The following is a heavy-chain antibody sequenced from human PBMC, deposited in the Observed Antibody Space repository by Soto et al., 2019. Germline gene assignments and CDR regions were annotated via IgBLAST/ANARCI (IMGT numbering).Heavy chain of an antibody. D-gene: IGHD3-3*01. J-gene: IGHJ6*01. CDR2: ISGSGGST. CDR1: VCTFSSYA. V-gene: IGHV3-23*01. Sequence: PGGSLRLSCASSVCTFSSYAMSWVRHSPGKGLEWVSAISGSGGSTYYADSVKGRFTISRDNSKNSLYLQMNSLRAEDTAVYYCARDEYYDFWSRYYDSSYGMEVWGQGTTVIVSS. CDR3: ARDEYYDFWSRYYDSSYGMEV.